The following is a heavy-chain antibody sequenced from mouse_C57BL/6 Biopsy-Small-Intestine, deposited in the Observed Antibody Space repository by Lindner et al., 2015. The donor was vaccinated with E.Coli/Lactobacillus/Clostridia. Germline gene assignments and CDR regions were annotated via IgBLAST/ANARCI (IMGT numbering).Heavy chain of an antibody. V-gene: IGHV1S18*01. CDR1: VFSFTASA. D-gene: IGHD2-4*01. CDR2: IVVGTGNT. CDR3: AASTYYHYSNFYNYE. J-gene: IGHJ3*02. Sequence: SVKVSCKASVFSFTASAVQWVRQARGEGLEWIGWIVVGTGNTDYAQRFQERVTITTDKSTNTAYMELRSLRSEDTAVYYCAASTYYHYSNFYNYEWGQGTLVTVSS.